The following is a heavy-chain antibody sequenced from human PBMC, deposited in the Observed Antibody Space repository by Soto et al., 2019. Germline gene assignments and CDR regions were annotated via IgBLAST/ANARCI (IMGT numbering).Heavy chain of an antibody. J-gene: IGHJ4*02. Sequence: QVQLVQSGAEVKKPGASVKVSCKTSGYTFTSYGIIWVRQAPGQGLEWMGWISGYNGNTNYAQSLQGRVTMTTDTSTSTAYMELRSLRSDDTPMYYCARAGQHSSSSYWLYTFDSWGQGTLVTVSS. CDR1: GYTFTSYG. V-gene: IGHV1-18*01. CDR2: ISGYNGNT. CDR3: ARAGQHSSSSYWLYTFDS. D-gene: IGHD6-13*01.